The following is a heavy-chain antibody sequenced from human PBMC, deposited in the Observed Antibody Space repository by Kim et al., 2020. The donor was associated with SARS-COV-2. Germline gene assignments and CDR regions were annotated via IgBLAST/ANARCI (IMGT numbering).Heavy chain of an antibody. CDR3: AKDMGGDGYFSGMDV. CDR2: INPSADST. CDR1: EYTFTRYY. J-gene: IGHJ6*02. D-gene: IGHD1-26*01. V-gene: IGHV1-46*01. Sequence: ASVKVSCKTSEYTFTRYYFHWVRQAPGQGLEWMGMINPSADSTDYAQKFRGRVIMTRDTSSTTIYMEMSSLRSEDTAVYYCAKDMGGDGYFSGMDVWGQG.